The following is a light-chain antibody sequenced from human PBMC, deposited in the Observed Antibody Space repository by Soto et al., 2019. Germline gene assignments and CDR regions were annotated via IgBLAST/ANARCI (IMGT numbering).Light chain of an antibody. CDR2: AAS. CDR3: QQQGT. V-gene: IGKV3-20*01. CDR1: QGLSSGC. J-gene: IGKJ2*01. Sequence: EIVLTQVPGTLSLSPGERATLSCRPSQGLSSGCLVWYQQKPGQAPRLLIYAASRRATGIPDRFSGSGSATEYTLTISRLEPEDSSVYYCQQQGTFGQGTKLEIK.